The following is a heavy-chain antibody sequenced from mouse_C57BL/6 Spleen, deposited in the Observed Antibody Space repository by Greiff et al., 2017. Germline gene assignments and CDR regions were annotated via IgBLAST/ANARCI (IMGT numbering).Heavy chain of an antibody. CDR3: ARSLTATGAMDY. Sequence: QVQLKQPVAELVKPGASVKMSCKASGYTFTSYWLTWVKPRPGQGLEWNGDIYPGSGSTNYNEKFKSKATLTVDTSSSTDYMQLSSLTSEESAVYYYARSLTATGAMDYWGQRPSDTVSS. CDR1: GYTFTSYW. CDR2: IYPGSGST. V-gene: IGHV1-55*01. J-gene: IGHJ4*01. D-gene: IGHD4-1*01.